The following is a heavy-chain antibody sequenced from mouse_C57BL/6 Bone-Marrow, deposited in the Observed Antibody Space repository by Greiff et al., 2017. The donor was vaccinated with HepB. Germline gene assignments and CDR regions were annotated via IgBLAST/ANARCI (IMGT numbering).Heavy chain of an antibody. V-gene: IGHV5-17*01. J-gene: IGHJ4*01. CDR3: ARQGGRCYAMDY. CDR2: ISSGSSTI. CDR1: GFTFSDYG. Sequence: EVKLQESGGGLVKPGGSLKLSCAASGFTFSDYGMHWVRQAPEKGLEWVAYISSGSSTIYYADTVKGRFTIYRDNAKNTLFLQMARLRSEDTAMYYWARQGGRCYAMDYWGQGTSVTVSS. D-gene: IGHD1-1*01.